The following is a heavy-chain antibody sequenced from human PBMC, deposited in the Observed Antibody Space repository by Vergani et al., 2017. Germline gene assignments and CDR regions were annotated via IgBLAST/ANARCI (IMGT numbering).Heavy chain of an antibody. CDR1: GFTFSSYG. D-gene: IGHD3-22*01. CDR3: AKDRVPICNYYDSSGYGNELPN. Sequence: QVQLVESGGGVVQPGRSLRHSCAASGFTFSSYGMHWVRQAPGKGLEWVAVISYDGSNKYYADSVKGRFTISRDNSKNTLYLQMNSLRAEDTAVYYCAKDRVPICNYYDSSGYGNELPNWGQGTLVTVSS. V-gene: IGHV3-30*18. J-gene: IGHJ4*02. CDR2: ISYDGSNK.